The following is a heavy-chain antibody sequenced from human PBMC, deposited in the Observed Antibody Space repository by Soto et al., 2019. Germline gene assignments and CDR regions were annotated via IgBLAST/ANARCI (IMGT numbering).Heavy chain of an antibody. V-gene: IGHV3-15*07. J-gene: IGHJ4*02. D-gene: IGHD3-22*01. CDR1: GFTFSNAW. CDR3: TTVVTVSSYYYDSSGYYRFDY. Sequence: PGGSLRLSCAASGFTFSNAWMNWVRQAPGKGLEWVGRIKSKTDGGTTDYAAPVKGRFTISRDDSKNTLYLQMNSLKTEDTAVYYCTTVVTVSSYYYDSSGYYRFDYWGQGTLVTVSS. CDR2: IKSKTDGGTT.